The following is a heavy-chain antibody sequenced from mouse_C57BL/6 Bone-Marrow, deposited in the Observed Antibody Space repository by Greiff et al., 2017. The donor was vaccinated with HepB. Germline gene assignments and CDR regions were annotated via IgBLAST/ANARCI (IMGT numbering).Heavy chain of an antibody. Sequence: QVQLQQPGAELVRSGSSVKLSCKASGYTFTSYWMHWVKQRPIQGLEWIGNIDPSDSETHYNQKFKDKATLTVDKSSSTAYMQLSSLTSEDSAVYYCARRGLLWYFDVWGTGTTVTVSS. CDR2: IDPSDSET. V-gene: IGHV1-52*01. CDR1: GYTFTSYW. J-gene: IGHJ1*03. D-gene: IGHD2-10*01. CDR3: ARRGLLWYFDV.